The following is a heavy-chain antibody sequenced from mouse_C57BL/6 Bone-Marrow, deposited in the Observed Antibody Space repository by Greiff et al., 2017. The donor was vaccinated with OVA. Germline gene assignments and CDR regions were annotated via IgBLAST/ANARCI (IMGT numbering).Heavy chain of an antibody. Sequence: DVKLVESGGGLVQPGGSLKLSCAASGFTFSDYYMYWVRQTPEKRLEWVAYISNGGGSTYYPDTVKGRFTISRDNAKNTLYLQMCSLKSEDTAMYYCARHGLLGDYWGQGTSVTVSS. CDR2: ISNGGGST. CDR3: ARHGLLGDY. J-gene: IGHJ4*01. V-gene: IGHV5-12*01. D-gene: IGHD2-3*01. CDR1: GFTFSDYY.